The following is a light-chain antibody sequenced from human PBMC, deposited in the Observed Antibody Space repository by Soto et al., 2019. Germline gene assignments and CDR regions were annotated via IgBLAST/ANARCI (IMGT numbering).Light chain of an antibody. Sequence: EIVLTQSPGTLSLSPGERATLSCRASQSVSSTYLAWYQQNPGQAPRLLIYGASSMATGIPDRFSGSGSGTDFTLTISRLEPEDFAVYFCQQYGSSSYTFGQGTKLEIK. CDR1: QSVSSTY. J-gene: IGKJ2*01. V-gene: IGKV3-20*01. CDR3: QQYGSSSYT. CDR2: GAS.